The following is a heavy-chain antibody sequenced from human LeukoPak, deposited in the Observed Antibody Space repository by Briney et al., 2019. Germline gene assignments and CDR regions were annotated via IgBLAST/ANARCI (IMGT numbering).Heavy chain of an antibody. CDR3: ARGHSAVNYYDSSGYIDY. CDR1: GFTVTNKY. J-gene: IGHJ4*02. CDR2: IYGGGST. V-gene: IGHV3-53*01. Sequence: GGSLRLSCAASGFTVTNKYMGWVRQAPGEGLEWVSVIYGGGSTYYTDSVKGRFTISRDNSKNTLYLQMNSLRAEDTAVYYCARGHSAVNYYDSSGYIDYWGQGTLVTASS. D-gene: IGHD3-22*01.